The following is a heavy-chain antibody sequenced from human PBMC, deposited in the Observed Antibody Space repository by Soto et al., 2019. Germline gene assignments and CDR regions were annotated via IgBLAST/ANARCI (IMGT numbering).Heavy chain of an antibody. Sequence: ASVKVSCKASGYTFTGYYMHWVRQAPGQGLEWMGWINPNSGGTNYAQKFQGWVTMTRDTSISTAYMELSRLRSDDTAVYYCARDSGYCSSTSFFNHSRSWYFPDYWGQGTLVTVAS. CDR3: ARDSGYCSSTSFFNHSRSWYFPDY. J-gene: IGHJ4*02. D-gene: IGHD2-2*03. V-gene: IGHV1-2*04. CDR1: GYTFTGYY. CDR2: INPNSGGT.